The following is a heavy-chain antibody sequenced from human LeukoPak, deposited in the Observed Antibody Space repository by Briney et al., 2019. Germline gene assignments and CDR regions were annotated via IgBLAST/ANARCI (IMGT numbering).Heavy chain of an antibody. J-gene: IGHJ4*02. CDR2: FDPEDGET. CDR3: ATYGYFAAVAQFDY. V-gene: IGHV1-24*01. CDR1: GYTLSELS. D-gene: IGHD3-22*01. Sequence: ASVKVSCKVSGYTLSELSMHWVRQAPGKGLEWMGGFDPEDGETSYAQKFQGRVTMTEDTSTDTAYMELSSLRSEDTAVYYCATYGYFAAVAQFDYWGQGTLVTVSS.